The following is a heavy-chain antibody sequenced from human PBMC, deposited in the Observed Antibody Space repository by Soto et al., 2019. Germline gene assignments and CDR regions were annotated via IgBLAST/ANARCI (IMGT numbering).Heavy chain of an antibody. J-gene: IGHJ6*02. D-gene: IGHD6-13*01. V-gene: IGHV3-30*18. Sequence: QVQLVESGGGVVQPGRSLRLSCAASGFTFSSYGMHWVRQAPGKGLEWVAVISYDGSNKYYADSAKGRFTISRDNSKNTLYLQMNSLRAEDTAVYYCAKDRGSSSWKAYYYYGMDVWGQGTTVTVSS. CDR3: AKDRGSSSWKAYYYYGMDV. CDR1: GFTFSSYG. CDR2: ISYDGSNK.